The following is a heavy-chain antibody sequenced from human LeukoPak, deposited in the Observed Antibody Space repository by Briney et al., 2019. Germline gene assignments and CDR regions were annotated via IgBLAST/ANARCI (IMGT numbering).Heavy chain of an antibody. D-gene: IGHD1-7*01. V-gene: IGHV4-4*07. CDR1: GGSISSYY. J-gene: IGHJ6*03. CDR2: IYTSGST. CDR3: ARDPGTPLDYYYMDV. Sequence: SETLSLTCTVSGGSISSYYWSWIRQPAGKGLEWIGRIYTSGSTNYNPSLQSRVTISVDKSKNQFSLKLSSVTAADTAVYYCARDPGTPLDYYYMDVWGKGTTVTVSS.